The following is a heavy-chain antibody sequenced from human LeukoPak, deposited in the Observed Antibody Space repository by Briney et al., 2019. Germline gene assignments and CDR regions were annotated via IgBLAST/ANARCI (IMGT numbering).Heavy chain of an antibody. CDR3: ARVRGIVVVNFDY. V-gene: IGHV1-2*02. CDR1: GYTFTGYY. CDR2: INPNSGGT. Sequence: ASVKVSCKASGYTFTGYYMHWVRQAPGQGLEWMGWINPNSGGTNYAQKFQGRVTMTRDTSISTAYMELSRLRSDDTAVYYCARVRGIVVVNFDYWGQGTLVTVSS. J-gene: IGHJ4*02. D-gene: IGHD3-22*01.